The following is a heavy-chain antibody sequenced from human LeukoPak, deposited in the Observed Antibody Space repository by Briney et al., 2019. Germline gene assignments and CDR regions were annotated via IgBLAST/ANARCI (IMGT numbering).Heavy chain of an antibody. Sequence: PGGSLRLPCAASGFTFSSNSMNWVRQAPGKGLEWASSISSSSSYIYYADSVKGRFTISRDNAKNSLYLQMNSLRAEDTAVYYCARDSVRGGRYGMDVWGQGTTVTVSS. CDR2: ISSSSSYI. CDR3: ARDSVRGGRYGMDV. D-gene: IGHD3-10*01. V-gene: IGHV3-21*01. CDR1: GFTFSSNS. J-gene: IGHJ6*02.